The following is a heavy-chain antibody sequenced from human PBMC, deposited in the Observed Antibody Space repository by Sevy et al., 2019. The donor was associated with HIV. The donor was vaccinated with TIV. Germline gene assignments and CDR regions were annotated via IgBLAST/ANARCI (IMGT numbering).Heavy chain of an antibody. CDR1: GFTFSNSW. V-gene: IGHV3-15*01. D-gene: IGHD3-10*01. CDR3: TTLLGGVVRGASDY. CDR2: IKSKTYGGTT. J-gene: IGHJ4*02. Sequence: AGSLRLSCAASGFTFSNSWMSWVHQAPGKELDWVGRIKSKTYGGTTDYAAPVKGRFTISRDDSKDTLYLQMNSLKTEDTAVYYCTTLLGGVVRGASDYWGQGTLVTVSS.